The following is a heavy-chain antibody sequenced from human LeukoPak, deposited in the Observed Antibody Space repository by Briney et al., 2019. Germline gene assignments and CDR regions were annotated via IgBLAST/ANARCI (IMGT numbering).Heavy chain of an antibody. J-gene: IGHJ4*02. CDR1: GYTFTSYG. V-gene: IGHV1-69*04. Sequence: ASVKVSCKASGYTFTSYGISWVRQAPGQGLEWMGRIVPILGIANYAQKFQGRVTITADKSTSTAYMELSSLRSEDTAVYYCARGGESSDYWGQGTLVTVSS. CDR2: IVPILGIA. CDR3: ARGGESSDY.